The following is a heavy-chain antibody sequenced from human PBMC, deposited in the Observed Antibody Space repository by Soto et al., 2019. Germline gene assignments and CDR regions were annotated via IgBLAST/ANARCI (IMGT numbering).Heavy chain of an antibody. J-gene: IGHJ5*02. V-gene: IGHV4-39*01. Sequence: SETLSLTCTVSGGYISSSSYYWGWIRQPPGKGLEWIGSIYYSGSTYYNPSLKSRVTISVDTSKNQFSLKLSSVTAADTAVYYCARQGRYDWFDPWGQGTLVTVSS. CDR3: ARQGRYDWFDP. CDR1: GGYISSSSYY. D-gene: IGHD1-1*01. CDR2: IYYSGST.